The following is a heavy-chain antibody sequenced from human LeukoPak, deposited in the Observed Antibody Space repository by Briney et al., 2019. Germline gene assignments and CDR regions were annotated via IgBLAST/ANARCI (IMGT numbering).Heavy chain of an antibody. CDR2: ISYDGSNK. Sequence: GGSLRLSCAASGFTFSSYATHWVRQAPGKGLEWVAVISYDGSNKYYADSVKGRFTISRDNSKNTLYLQMNSLRAEDTAVYYCARGIDPGYSYGPFDYWGQGTLVTVSS. D-gene: IGHD5-18*01. CDR3: ARGIDPGYSYGPFDY. V-gene: IGHV3-30-3*01. CDR1: GFTFSSYA. J-gene: IGHJ4*02.